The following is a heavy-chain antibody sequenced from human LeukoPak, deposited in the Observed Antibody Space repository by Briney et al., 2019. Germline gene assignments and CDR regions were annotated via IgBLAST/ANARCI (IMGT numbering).Heavy chain of an antibody. CDR3: ASFFCISAVCHYLDY. J-gene: IGHJ4*02. V-gene: IGHV7-4-1*02. CDR1: GYSFTSYA. Sequence: ASVKVSCKASGYSFTSYAMGWARQAPGHGLEWMGWINTNTGHPTYAQGFTGRFVFSLDTSVSTAYLQISSLEAEDTAVYYCASFFCISAVCHYLDYWGQGTLVTVSS. CDR2: INTNTGHP. D-gene: IGHD2-8*01.